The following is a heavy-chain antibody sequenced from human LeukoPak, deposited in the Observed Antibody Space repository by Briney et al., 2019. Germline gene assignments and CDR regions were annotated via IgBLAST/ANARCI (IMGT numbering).Heavy chain of an antibody. V-gene: IGHV3-30*03. J-gene: IGHJ4*02. CDR3: ALPCGGNSNFDY. CDR1: GFTFSSSG. D-gene: IGHD4-23*01. Sequence: PGRSLRLSCAASGFTFSSSGMHWVRQAPGKGLEWVAVISYDGSNKYYADSVKGRFTISRDNSKNTLYLQMNSLRAEDTAVYYCALPCGGNSNFDYWGQGTLVTVPS. CDR2: ISYDGSNK.